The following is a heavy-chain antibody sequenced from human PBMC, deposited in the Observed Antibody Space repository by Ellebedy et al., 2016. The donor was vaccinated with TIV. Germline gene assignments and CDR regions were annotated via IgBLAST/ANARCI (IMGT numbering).Heavy chain of an antibody. CDR3: ARAAGYDSAGYFYHYYGLDV. J-gene: IGHJ6*02. V-gene: IGHV4-34*12. CDR1: GGSFSGYY. D-gene: IGHD3-22*01. CDR2: IIHFGNT. Sequence: MPSETLSLTFAVYGGSFSGYYWSWIRQLPGKGLEWIGDIIHFGNTHSSPSLKSRVTISLDTSKREFSLKLSSVTAAETAVYFCARAAGYDSAGYFYHYYGLDVWGQGTAVTVSS.